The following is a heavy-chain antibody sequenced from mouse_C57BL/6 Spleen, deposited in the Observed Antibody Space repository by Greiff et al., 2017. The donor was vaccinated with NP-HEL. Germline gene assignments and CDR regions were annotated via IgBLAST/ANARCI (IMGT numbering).Heavy chain of an antibody. CDR3: AISIYYDYKGSLGY. D-gene: IGHD2-4*01. CDR2: IHPSDSDT. CDR1: GYTFTSYW. J-gene: IGHJ2*01. V-gene: IGHV1-74*01. Sequence: QVQLQQPGAELVKPGASVKVSCKASGYTFTSYWMHWVKQRPGQGLEWIGRIHPSDSDTNYNQKFKGKATLTVDKSSSTAYMQLSSLTSEDSAVYYCAISIYYDYKGSLGYWGQGTTLTVSS.